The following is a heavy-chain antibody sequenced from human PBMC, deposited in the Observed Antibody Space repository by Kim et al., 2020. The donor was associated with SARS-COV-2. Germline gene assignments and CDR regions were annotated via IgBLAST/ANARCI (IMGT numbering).Heavy chain of an antibody. CDR3: ARPLYCSCGSCYL. V-gene: IGHV3-33*01. Sequence: GGSLRLSCAASGFTFSNYGMHWVRQAPGRGLEWVAVIWYDGSKTFYADSVKGRFTISRDNSKNTLYLQMNSLRAEDTAVYYCARPLYCSCGSCYLWGQGTLVTVSS. CDR2: IWYDGSKT. J-gene: IGHJ4*02. CDR1: GFTFSNYG. D-gene: IGHD2-15*01.